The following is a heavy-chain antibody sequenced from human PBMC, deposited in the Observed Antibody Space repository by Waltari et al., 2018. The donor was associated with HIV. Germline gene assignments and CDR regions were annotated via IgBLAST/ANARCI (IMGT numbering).Heavy chain of an antibody. D-gene: IGHD6-13*01. CDR3: VRRAAASLDWYFDL. CDR1: GFNFDDYG. J-gene: IGHJ2*01. Sequence: EVQLVESGGGVVRPGGSLRLSCAASGFNFDDYGMAWVRQAPGKGLEWVMGINWNGANTGDADSVKGRFSISRDNAKNSLNLQMDSLRAEDTALYHCVRRAAASLDWYFDLWGRGTLVTVSS. V-gene: IGHV3-20*01. CDR2: INWNGANT.